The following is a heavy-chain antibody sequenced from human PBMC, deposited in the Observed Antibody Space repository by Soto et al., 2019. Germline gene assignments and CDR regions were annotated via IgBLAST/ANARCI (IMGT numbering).Heavy chain of an antibody. CDR1: GGTFSSYA. Sequence: SVKVSCKASGGTFSSYAISWVRQAPGQGLEWMGGIIPIFGTANYAQKFQGRVTITADESTSTAYMELSSLRSEDTAVYYCARDLPYPYCGGDCYQANYGMDVWGQGTTVTVSS. D-gene: IGHD2-21*02. CDR2: IIPIFGTA. V-gene: IGHV1-69*13. J-gene: IGHJ6*02. CDR3: ARDLPYPYCGGDCYQANYGMDV.